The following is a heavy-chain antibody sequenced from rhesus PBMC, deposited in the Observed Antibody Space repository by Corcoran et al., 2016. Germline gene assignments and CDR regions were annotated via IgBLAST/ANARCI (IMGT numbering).Heavy chain of an antibody. CDR2: ISGNTETT. J-gene: IGHJ5-2*02. CDR3: ARDAISLDV. Sequence: QVLLQESGPGLVKPSETLSLTCAVPGVSLYGNYWTWIRQSPGKGLEWCGYISGNTETTSYNPSLGGRVTISKDTSQNQYSLMLTSVTAADTAIYYCARDAISLDVWGRGVLVTVSS. V-gene: IGHV4-147*01. CDR1: GVSLYGNY.